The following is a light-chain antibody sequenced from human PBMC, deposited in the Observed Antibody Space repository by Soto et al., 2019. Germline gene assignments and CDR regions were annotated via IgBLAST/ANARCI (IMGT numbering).Light chain of an antibody. CDR3: ASWDDRLGAVM. CDR1: SSNIGGTNN. J-gene: IGLJ3*02. CDR2: SNN. Sequence: QSVLTQPPSASGTPGQKVFISCSGSSSNIGGTNNSYWYQQLPGAAPKLLMHSNNLRPSGVPERISGSKFGTAASLAISGLRSEDEAVYYCASWDDRLGAVMFGGGTKLTVL. V-gene: IGLV1-47*02.